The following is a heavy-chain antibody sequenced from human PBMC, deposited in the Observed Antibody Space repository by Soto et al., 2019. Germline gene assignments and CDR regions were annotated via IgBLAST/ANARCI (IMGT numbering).Heavy chain of an antibody. J-gene: IGHJ4*02. V-gene: IGHV3-23*01. CDR1: GFTFSSYA. Sequence: GGSLRLSCAACGFTFSSYAMSWVRQAPGKXLEWVSAISGSGGSTYYADSVKGRFTISRDNSKNTLYLQMNSLRAEDTAVYYCAKRRGGHYYDSSGYYLDYWGQGTLVTVSS. D-gene: IGHD3-22*01. CDR3: AKRRGGHYYDSSGYYLDY. CDR2: ISGSGGST.